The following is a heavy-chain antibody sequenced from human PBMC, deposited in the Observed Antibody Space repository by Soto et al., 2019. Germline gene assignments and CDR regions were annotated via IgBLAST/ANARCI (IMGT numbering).Heavy chain of an antibody. V-gene: IGHV1-69*12. CDR1: GGTFTSYA. D-gene: IGHD6-25*01. CDR3: ARQGAALRDYYYGMDV. CDR2: IIPIFGTA. Sequence: QVQLVQSGAEVKKPGSSVKVSCKASGGTFTSYAISWVRQAPGQGPEWMGGIIPIFGTANYAQKFQGRVTITADESTSTAYRELSSLRSEGTAVYFCARQGAALRDYYYGMDVWGQGTTVTVSS. J-gene: IGHJ6*02.